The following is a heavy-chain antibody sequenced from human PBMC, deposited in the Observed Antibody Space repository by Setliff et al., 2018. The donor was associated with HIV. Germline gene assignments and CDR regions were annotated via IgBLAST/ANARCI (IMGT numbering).Heavy chain of an antibody. J-gene: IGHJ6*02. CDR2: ISGSGGST. V-gene: IGHV3-64*04. Sequence: PGGSLRLSCAASGFTFSSYAMHWVRQAPGKGLEYVSAISGSGGSTYYADSVKGRFTISRDNAKNSLYLQMNSLRAEDTAVYYCARRGDYYYYYAMDFRGQGTTVTVSS. CDR3: ARRGDYYYYYAMDF. CDR1: GFTFSSYA. D-gene: IGHD3-10*01.